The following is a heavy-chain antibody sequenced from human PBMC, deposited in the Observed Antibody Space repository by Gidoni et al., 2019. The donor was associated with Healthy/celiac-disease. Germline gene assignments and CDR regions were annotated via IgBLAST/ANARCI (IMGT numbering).Heavy chain of an antibody. J-gene: IGHJ5*02. V-gene: IGHV1-69*15. CDR3: ARDNDYGLP. D-gene: IGHD4-17*01. Sequence: RIIPIFGTANYAQKFQGRVTITADESTSTAYMELSSLRSEDTAVYYCARDNDYGLPWGQGTLVTVSS. CDR2: IIPIFGTA.